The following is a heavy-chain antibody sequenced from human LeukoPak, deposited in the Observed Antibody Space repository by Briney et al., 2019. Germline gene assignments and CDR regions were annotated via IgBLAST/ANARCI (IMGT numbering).Heavy chain of an antibody. D-gene: IGHD2-2*01. CDR3: AREEGRLSSWFDP. CDR1: GFTFSSYW. CDR2: IKQDGSEK. V-gene: IGHV3-7*01. J-gene: IGHJ5*02. Sequence: GGSLRLSCAASGFTFSSYWMSWVRQAPGKGLEWVANIKQDGSEKYYVDSVKGRFTISRDNAKNSLYLQMNSLRAEDTAVYYCAREEGRLSSWFDPWGQGTLVTVSS.